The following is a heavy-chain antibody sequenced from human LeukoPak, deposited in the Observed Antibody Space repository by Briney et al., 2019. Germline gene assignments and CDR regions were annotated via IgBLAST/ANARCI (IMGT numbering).Heavy chain of an antibody. V-gene: IGHV3-21*01. Sequence: GGSLRLSCAASTFTFSSYTMNWVRRAPGPGREGVSSIRSSVSYIYYADSLKGRFTVSRDNARKSLYLQMNSLRAEDTAVYYCARASDHDWGSYRWDAFDIWGQGTMVTVSS. CDR3: ARASDHDWGSYRWDAFDI. CDR2: IRSSVSYI. D-gene: IGHD3-16*02. J-gene: IGHJ3*02. CDR1: TFTFSSYT.